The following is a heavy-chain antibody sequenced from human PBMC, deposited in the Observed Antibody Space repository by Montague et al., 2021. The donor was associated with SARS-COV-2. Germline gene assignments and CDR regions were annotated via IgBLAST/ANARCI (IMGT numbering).Heavy chain of an antibody. V-gene: IGHV4-34*01. CDR2: INHSGST. D-gene: IGHD3-3*01. CDR3: ARGHVTFYGVVRVLTAEGALDI. J-gene: IGHJ3*02. Sequence: SETLSLTCAVYGGSFSGYYWGWIRQPPGKGLEWIGEINHSGSTNYNPSLKSRVTISVDTSKNQFSLKLNSVTAADTAVYYCARGHVTFYGVVRVLTAEGALDIWGQGTMVTVSS. CDR1: GGSFSGYY.